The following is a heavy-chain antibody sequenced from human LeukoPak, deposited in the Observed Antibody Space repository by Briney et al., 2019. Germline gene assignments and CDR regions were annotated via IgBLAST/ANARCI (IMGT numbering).Heavy chain of an antibody. D-gene: IGHD2-21*02. CDR3: ARRTVVTASYDPQNWFDP. CDR1: GYTFTTYG. CDR2: ISGYNGDT. J-gene: IGHJ5*02. Sequence: GASVKVSCKASGYTFTTYGISWVRQAPGQGLEWMGWISGYNGDTNYAQKFQGRVTMTTDTSTSTAYMEVRSLRSDDTAVYYCARRTVVTASYDPQNWFDPWGQGSLVTVSS. V-gene: IGHV1-18*01.